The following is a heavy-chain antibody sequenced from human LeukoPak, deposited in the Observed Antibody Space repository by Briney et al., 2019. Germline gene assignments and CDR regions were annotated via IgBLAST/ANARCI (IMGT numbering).Heavy chain of an antibody. Sequence: PSETLPLTCTVTGGSISSYYLRSIRQPPAQGLAWIGRIYTSGSTNYNPSLKSRVTMSVDTSKNQFSLKLSSVTAADTAVYYCASSSWSPLSGLFDYWGQGTLVTVSS. J-gene: IGHJ4*02. CDR3: ASSSWSPLSGLFDY. CDR2: IYTSGST. CDR1: GGSISSYY. V-gene: IGHV4-4*07. D-gene: IGHD6-13*01.